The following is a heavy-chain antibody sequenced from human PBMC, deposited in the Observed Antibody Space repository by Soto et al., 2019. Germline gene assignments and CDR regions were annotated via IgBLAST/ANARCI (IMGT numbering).Heavy chain of an antibody. J-gene: IGHJ4*02. D-gene: IGHD6-19*01. V-gene: IGHV4-34*01. CDR3: ARARSIAVYDS. CDR2: INRGGST. CDR1: GGSFSFHS. Sequence: SETLSLTCAVYGGSFSFHSWTWIRQPPGKGLEWIGEINRGGSTNYNTSLKSRVTISEDTSKNQFSLKLSSVTAADTAIYYCARARSIAVYDSWGQGTLVTVSS.